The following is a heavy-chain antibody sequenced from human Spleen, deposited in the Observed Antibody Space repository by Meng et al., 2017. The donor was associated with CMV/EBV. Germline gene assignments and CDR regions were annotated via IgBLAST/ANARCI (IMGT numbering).Heavy chain of an antibody. CDR3: AKIGGDCSSTSCYP. D-gene: IGHD2-2*01. V-gene: IGHV3-30*02. J-gene: IGHJ5*02. CDR2: IRYDGSNK. Sequence: GESLKISCAASGFTFSTYAMSWVRQAPGKGLEWVAFIRYDGSNKYYADSVKGRFTISRDNSKNTLYLQMNSLRAEDTAVYYCAKIGGDCSSTSCYPWGQGTLVTVSS. CDR1: GFTFSTYA.